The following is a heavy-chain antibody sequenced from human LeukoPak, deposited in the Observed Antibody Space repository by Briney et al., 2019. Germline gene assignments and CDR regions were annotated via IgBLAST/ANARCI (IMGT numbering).Heavy chain of an antibody. V-gene: IGHV3-23*01. CDR2: MSYSCSST. CDR3: AKDRSSSFSGFLEY. CDR1: GFTFSSYA. J-gene: IGHJ4*02. Sequence: QPGGSLRLSCAASGFTFSSYAMNWVRQAPGKGLEWVSAMSYSCSSTYYADSVKGRFTISRDNSKNTLYLQMNSLRAEDTAVYYCAKDRSSSFSGFLEYWGQGTLVTVSS. D-gene: IGHD6-6*01.